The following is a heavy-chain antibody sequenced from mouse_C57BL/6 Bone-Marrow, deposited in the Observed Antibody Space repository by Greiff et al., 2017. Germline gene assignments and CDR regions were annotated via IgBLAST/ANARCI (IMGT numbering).Heavy chain of an antibody. Sequence: QVQLQPPGAELVKPGASVKLSCKASGYTFTSYWMQWVKQRPGQGLEWIGEIDPSDSYTNYNQKFKGKATLTVDTSSSTAYMQLSSLTSEDSAVYYCARSGYSNPTWFAYWGQGTLVTVSA. CDR3: ARSGYSNPTWFAY. D-gene: IGHD2-5*01. CDR1: GYTFTSYW. V-gene: IGHV1-50*01. J-gene: IGHJ3*01. CDR2: IDPSDSYT.